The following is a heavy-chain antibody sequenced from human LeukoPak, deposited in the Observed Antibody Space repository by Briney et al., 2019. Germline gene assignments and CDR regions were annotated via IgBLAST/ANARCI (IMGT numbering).Heavy chain of an antibody. V-gene: IGHV1-69*06. J-gene: IGHJ6*04. D-gene: IGHD3-10*01. CDR3: AREDYYGSGSYYGYYYGMDV. CDR1: GYTFTNYG. CDR2: IIPIFGTA. Sequence: SVKVSCKASGYTFTNYGISWVRQAPGQGLEWMGGIIPIFGTANYAQKFQGRVTITADKSTSTAYMELSSLRSEDTAVYYCAREDYYGSGSYYGYYYGMDVWGKGTTVTVSS.